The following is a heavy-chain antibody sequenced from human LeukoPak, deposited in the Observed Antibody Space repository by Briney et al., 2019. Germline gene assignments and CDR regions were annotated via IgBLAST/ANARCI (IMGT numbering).Heavy chain of an antibody. CDR2: ISYDGSNK. CDR3: AKAKPEAGDYYYYGMDV. V-gene: IGHV3-30*18. D-gene: IGHD6-19*01. CDR1: GFTFSSYG. Sequence: AGGSLRLSCAAPGFTFSSYGMHWVRQAPGKGLEWVAVISYDGSNKYYADSVKGRFTISRDNSKNTLYLQMNSLRAEDTAVYYCAKAKPEAGDYYYYGMDVWGRGTLVTVSS. J-gene: IGHJ6*02.